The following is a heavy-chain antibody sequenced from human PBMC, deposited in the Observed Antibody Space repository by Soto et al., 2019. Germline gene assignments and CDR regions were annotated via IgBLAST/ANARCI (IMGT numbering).Heavy chain of an antibody. Sequence: GGSLRLSCAASGFTFSSYWMHWVRQAPGKGLVWVSRINSDGSSISYADSVKGRFTISRDNAKNTLYLQMNSLRAEDTAVYYCARDFGYSDYEQDYWGQGTLVTVS. CDR3: ARDFGYSDYEQDY. CDR1: GFTFSSYW. J-gene: IGHJ4*02. V-gene: IGHV3-74*01. CDR2: INSDGSSI. D-gene: IGHD4-17*01.